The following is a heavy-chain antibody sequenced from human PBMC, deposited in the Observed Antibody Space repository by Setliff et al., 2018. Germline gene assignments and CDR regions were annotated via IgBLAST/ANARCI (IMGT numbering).Heavy chain of an antibody. CDR2: ISRSSTYI. D-gene: IGHD3-22*01. CDR1: GFTFSTHS. V-gene: IGHV3-21*04. Sequence: KAGGSLRLSCAASGFTFSTHSMNWVRQAPGKGLEWVSSISRSSTYISYADSVKGRFAISRDNVKNSLFLQMNSLRAEDTAVYYCAKPQRYYYDTAAIDYWGQGTLVTVSS. J-gene: IGHJ4*02. CDR3: AKPQRYYYDTAAIDY.